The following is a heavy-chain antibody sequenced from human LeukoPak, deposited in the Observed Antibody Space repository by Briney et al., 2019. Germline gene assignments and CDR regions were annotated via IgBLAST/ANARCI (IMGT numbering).Heavy chain of an antibody. V-gene: IGHV3-11*01. J-gene: IGHJ6*02. CDR2: ISSSGSTI. CDR3: ARGKLVGAIVTEEYYYYGMDV. D-gene: IGHD1-26*01. CDR1: GFTFSDYY. Sequence: GGSLRLSCAASGFTFSDYYMSWIRQAPGKGLEWVSYISSSGSTIYYADSVKGRFTISRDNAKNSLYLQMNSLRAEDTAVYYCARGKLVGAIVTEEYYYYGMDVWGQGTTVTVSS.